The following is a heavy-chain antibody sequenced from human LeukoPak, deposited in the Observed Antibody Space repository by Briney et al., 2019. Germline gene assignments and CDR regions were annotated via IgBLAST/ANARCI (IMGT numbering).Heavy chain of an antibody. CDR2: VNPSSGVT. CDR3: TRGVRNWFDP. CDR1: GYTFTTYY. J-gene: IGHJ5*02. V-gene: IGHV1-2*02. Sequence: ASVEVSCKASGYTFTTYYIHWVRQAPGRGLEWMGWVNPSSGVTNYAQNFQGRVTMTRDTSITTAYMELSRLRSDDTAVYYCTRGVRNWFDPWGQGTLVTVSS.